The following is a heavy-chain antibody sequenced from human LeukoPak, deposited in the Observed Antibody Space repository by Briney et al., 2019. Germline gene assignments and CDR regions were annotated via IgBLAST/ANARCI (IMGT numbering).Heavy chain of an antibody. Sequence: PGGSLRLSCTASGFTFGDYAMSWVRQAPGKGLEWVGFIRSKAYGGTTEYAASVKGRFTISRDDSKSIAYLQMNSLKTEDTAVYYCTRDEPYDAFDIWGQGTMVTVSS. V-gene: IGHV3-49*04. CDR2: IRSKAYGGTT. CDR3: TRDEPYDAFDI. J-gene: IGHJ3*02. CDR1: GFTFGDYA.